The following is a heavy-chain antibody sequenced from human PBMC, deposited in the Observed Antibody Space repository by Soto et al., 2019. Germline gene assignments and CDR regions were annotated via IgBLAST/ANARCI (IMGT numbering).Heavy chain of an antibody. V-gene: IGHV3-74*01. J-gene: IGHJ2*01. D-gene: IGHD6-13*01. CDR3: AREARYSSSWYDPGWYFDL. Sequence: PGGSLRLSCAASGFTFSSYWMHWVRQAPGKGLVWVSRINSDGSSTSYADSVKGRFTISRDNAKNTLYLQMNSLRAEDTAVYYCAREARYSSSWYDPGWYFDLWGRGTLVTVSS. CDR2: INSDGSST. CDR1: GFTFSSYW.